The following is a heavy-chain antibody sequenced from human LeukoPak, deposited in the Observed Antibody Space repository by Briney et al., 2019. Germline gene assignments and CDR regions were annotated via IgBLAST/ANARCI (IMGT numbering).Heavy chain of an antibody. J-gene: IGHJ4*02. D-gene: IGHD3-22*01. CDR1: GGTFSSYA. CDR2: IIPIFGTA. V-gene: IGHV1-69*13. CDR3: ARAWDYYDSSGYGYFDY. Sequence: GASVKVSCKASGGTFSSYAISWVRQAPGQGLEWMGGIIPIFGTANYAQKFQGRVTITADESTSTAYMELSSLRSEDTAVYYCARAWDYYDSSGYGYFDYWGQGTLVTVSS.